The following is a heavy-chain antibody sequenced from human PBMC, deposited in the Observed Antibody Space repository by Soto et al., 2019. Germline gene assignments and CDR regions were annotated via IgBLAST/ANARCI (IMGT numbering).Heavy chain of an antibody. J-gene: IGHJ6*02. Sequence: QMRLVQSGAEVKKPGSSVKVSCKASGDTFSNFAFSWVRRAPGQGLEWMGGINPMCIEADYAQKFRDRITIVADESTSTVYLELRSLRSDDTGVDFCSRDPHSTGWASHAFYGMDVWGQGTTVTVTS. V-gene: IGHV1-69*01. CDR3: SRDPHSTGWASHAFYGMDV. D-gene: IGHD6-19*01. CDR1: GDTFSNFA. CDR2: INPMCIEA.